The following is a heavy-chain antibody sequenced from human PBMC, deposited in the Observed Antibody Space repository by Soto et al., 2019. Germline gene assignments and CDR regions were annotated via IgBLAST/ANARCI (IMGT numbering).Heavy chain of an antibody. Sequence: GGSLRLSCAASGFTVSSYSMNWVRQAPGKGLEWVSSISSSSSYIYYADSVKGRFTISRDNAKNSLYLQMNSLRAEDTAVYYCARDPPTTIFGVDPGFDYWGQGTLVTVSS. D-gene: IGHD3-3*01. CDR3: ARDPPTTIFGVDPGFDY. J-gene: IGHJ4*02. CDR1: GFTVSSYS. CDR2: ISSSSSYI. V-gene: IGHV3-21*01.